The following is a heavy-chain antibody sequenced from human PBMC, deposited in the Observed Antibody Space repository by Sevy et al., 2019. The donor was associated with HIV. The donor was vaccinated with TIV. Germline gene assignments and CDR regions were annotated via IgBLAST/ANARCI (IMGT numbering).Heavy chain of an antibody. Sequence: SLKISCAASGFTFANYAMHWVRQAPGRGLEWVSGINWNSQNIAYADSVRGRFTISRDNAKNSVFLQMHSLRAEDMALYFCTTDRAHYYGSGTYFAYWGRGTQVTVSS. CDR3: TTDRAHYYGSGTYFAY. D-gene: IGHD3-10*01. V-gene: IGHV3-9*03. CDR2: INWNSQNI. J-gene: IGHJ4*02. CDR1: GFTFANYA.